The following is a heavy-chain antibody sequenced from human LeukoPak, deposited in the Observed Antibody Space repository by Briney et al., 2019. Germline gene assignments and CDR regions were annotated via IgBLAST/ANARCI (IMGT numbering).Heavy chain of an antibody. CDR3: AKDMTTRGAFDI. V-gene: IGHV3-23*01. CDR1: GFAFSSYV. Sequence: PGGSLRLSCAASGFAFSSYVINWVRQAPGKGLEWVSAIGGTGRTYYADPVKGRFTISRDNSKNTVFLQMNSLRAEDTAIFYSAKDMTTRGAFDIWGQGTMVTVSS. CDR2: IGGTGRT. D-gene: IGHD1-1*01. J-gene: IGHJ3*02.